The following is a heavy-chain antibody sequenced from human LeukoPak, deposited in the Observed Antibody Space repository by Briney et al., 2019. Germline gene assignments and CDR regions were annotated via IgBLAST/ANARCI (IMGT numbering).Heavy chain of an antibody. D-gene: IGHD3-10*01. CDR3: TTDLFRVRGADY. CDR1: GFTFSNAW. V-gene: IGHV3-15*01. Sequence: GGSLRLSCAASGFTFSNAWMSWVRQAPGKGLEWVGRIKSKTDGGTTDYAAPVKGRFTISRDDSKNTLYLQMNGLKTEDTAVYYCTTDLFRVRGADYWGQGTLVTVSS. J-gene: IGHJ4*02. CDR2: IKSKTDGGTT.